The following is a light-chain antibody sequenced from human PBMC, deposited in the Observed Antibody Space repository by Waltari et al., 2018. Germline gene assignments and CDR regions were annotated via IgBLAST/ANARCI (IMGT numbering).Light chain of an antibody. CDR2: DAS. CDR3: QQFSNFPVIA. CDR1: QDISSA. V-gene: IGKV1D-13*01. J-gene: IGKJ5*01. Sequence: AIQLTQSPSSLSAYVGDRVTITCRASQDISSALAWYQQKPGDPPKLLIYDASSLQTGVPSRFSGSRSGTDFTLTINSLQSEDSANYYCQQFSNFPVIAFGQGTRLEIK.